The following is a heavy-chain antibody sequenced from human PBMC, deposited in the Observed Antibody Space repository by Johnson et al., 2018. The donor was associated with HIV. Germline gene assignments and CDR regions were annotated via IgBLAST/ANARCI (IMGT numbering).Heavy chain of an antibody. J-gene: IGHJ3*02. CDR2: IVSDVSSA. V-gene: IGHV3-74*01. D-gene: IGHD4-23*01. CDR1: GFTFSPYW. CDR3: AKDVSVVTPSGSFDI. Sequence: VQLVESGGGLVQPGGSLRLSCAASGFTFSPYWVHWVRQAPGQGPVWVSRIVSDVSSAIYTDSVKGRVTISRDDSKNTLYLRLNSLRPEDSAVYYCAKDVSVVTPSGSFDIWGQGTRVTVSS.